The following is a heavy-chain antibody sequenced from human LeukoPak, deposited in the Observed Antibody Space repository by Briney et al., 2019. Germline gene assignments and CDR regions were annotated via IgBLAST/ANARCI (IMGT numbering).Heavy chain of an antibody. CDR2: IIPVFAKA. CDR1: GYTFTSYY. J-gene: IGHJ6*03. V-gene: IGHV1-69*13. D-gene: IGHD2/OR15-2a*01. CDR3: ARLGHCRETNCYSDFYYMDV. Sequence: ASVKVSCKASGYTFTSYYMHWVRQAPGQGLEWMGGIIPVFAKANYARKFQDRVTITADDSTTTAYMELSSLTSEDTATYYCARLGHCRETNCYSDFYYMDVWGKGTTVIVSS.